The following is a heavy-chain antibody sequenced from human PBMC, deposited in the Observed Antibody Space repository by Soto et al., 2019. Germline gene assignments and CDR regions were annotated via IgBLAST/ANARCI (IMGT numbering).Heavy chain of an antibody. Sequence: GGSLRLSCAASGFTFSSYAMSWVRQAPGKGLEWVSAISGSGGSTYYADSVKGRFTISRDNSKNTLYLQMNSLRAEDTAVYYCATRIIAARQRGHVSWGQGTLVTVSS. CDR1: GFTFSSYA. CDR3: ATRIIAARQRGHVS. CDR2: ISGSGGST. D-gene: IGHD6-6*01. J-gene: IGHJ4*02. V-gene: IGHV3-23*01.